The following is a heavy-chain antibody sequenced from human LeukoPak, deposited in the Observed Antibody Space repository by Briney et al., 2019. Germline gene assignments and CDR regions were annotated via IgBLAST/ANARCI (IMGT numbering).Heavy chain of an antibody. CDR3: TKENSGYYSPFDY. CDR1: GFTFDDYA. CDR2: INWNSDRI. D-gene: IGHD3-22*01. V-gene: IGHV3-9*01. Sequence: GRSLRLSCAASGFTFDDYAMHWVRQAPGKGLEWVSGINWNSDRIGYADSVKGRFTISRDNAKKSLYLQMDSLRAEDTALYYCTKENSGYYSPFDYWGQGTLVTVSS. J-gene: IGHJ4*02.